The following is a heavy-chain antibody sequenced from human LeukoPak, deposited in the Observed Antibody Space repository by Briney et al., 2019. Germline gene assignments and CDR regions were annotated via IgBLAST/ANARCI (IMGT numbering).Heavy chain of an antibody. CDR1: GFTFSDAW. V-gene: IGHV3-15*01. CDR2: MKSRGSGGTT. Sequence: PGGSLRLSCEGSGFTFSDAWMNWVRQAPGKGLEWVGRMKSRGSGGTTDYAAPVKGRFTISRDDSKNTLFLQMSSLQAEDTAVYYCPWDWTYYFDMAVWGQGTTVSVSS. D-gene: IGHD3/OR15-3a*01. J-gene: IGHJ6*02. CDR3: PWDWTYYFDMAV.